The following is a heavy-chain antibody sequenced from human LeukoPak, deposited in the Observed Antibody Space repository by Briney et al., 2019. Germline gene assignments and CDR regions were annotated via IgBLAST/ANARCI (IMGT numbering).Heavy chain of an antibody. CDR2: IWYDGSNK. Sequence: PGGSLRLSCAASGFTFSSYAMHWVRQAPGKGLEWVAVIWYDGSNKYYADSVKGRFTISRDNSKNTLYLQMNSLRAEDTAVYYCARDSALYAGAFDIWGQGTMVTVSS. CDR3: ARDSALYAGAFDI. V-gene: IGHV3-33*01. D-gene: IGHD5/OR15-5a*01. CDR1: GFTFSSYA. J-gene: IGHJ3*02.